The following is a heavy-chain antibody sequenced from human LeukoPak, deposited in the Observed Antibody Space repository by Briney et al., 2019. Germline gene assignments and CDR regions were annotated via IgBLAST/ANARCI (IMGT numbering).Heavy chain of an antibody. V-gene: IGHV1-2*02. CDR1: GYTFTGYY. D-gene: IGHD6-13*01. CDR3: ARERTAAGQYFDY. CDR2: SNPNSGGT. J-gene: IGHJ4*02. Sequence: GASVKVSCKASGYTFTGYYMHWVRQAPGQGVEGMGWSNPNSGGTNYAQKFQGRVTMTRDTSISTAYMALSRLRSDDTAVYYCARERTAAGQYFDYWGQGTLVTVSS.